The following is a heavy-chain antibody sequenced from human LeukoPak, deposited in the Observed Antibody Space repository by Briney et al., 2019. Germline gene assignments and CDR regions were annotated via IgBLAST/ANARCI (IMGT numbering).Heavy chain of an antibody. CDR1: GFTFDDYA. V-gene: IGHV3-9*01. J-gene: IGHJ5*02. CDR2: ISWNSGSI. CDR3: AKGGATTFFWFDP. Sequence: SLRLSCAASGFTFDDYAMHWVRQAPGKGLEWVSGISWNSGSIGYADSVKGRFTISRDNAKNSLYLQMNSLRAEDTALYYCAKGGATTFFWFDPWGQGTLVTVSS. D-gene: IGHD1-26*01.